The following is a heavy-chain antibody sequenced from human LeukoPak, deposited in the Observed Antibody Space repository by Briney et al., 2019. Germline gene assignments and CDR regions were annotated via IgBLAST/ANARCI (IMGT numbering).Heavy chain of an antibody. V-gene: IGHV3-11*06. CDR2: ISSSSSYT. CDR1: GFTFSDYY. J-gene: IGHJ5*02. CDR3: ARDFGANNWFDP. D-gene: IGHD3-10*01. Sequence: GGSLRLSCAASGFTFSDYYMSWIRQAPGKGLEWVSYISSSSSYTNYADSVKGRFTISRDNAKNSLYLQMNSLRAEDTAVYCCARDFGANNWFDPWGQGTLVTVSS.